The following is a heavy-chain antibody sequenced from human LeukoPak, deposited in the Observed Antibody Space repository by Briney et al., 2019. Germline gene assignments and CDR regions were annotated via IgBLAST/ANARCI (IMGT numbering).Heavy chain of an antibody. CDR3: TREKSYSTSTIYLSFFDH. CDR1: GFPFGFYW. D-gene: IGHD2/OR15-2a*01. CDR2: INQDASET. Sequence: PGGSLRLSCATSGFPFGFYWMSWVRQAPGKGLEWVASINQDASETYYMDSVKGRLSISRDNAKNSLYLQMNIPRAEDTAVYYCTREKSYSTSTIYLSFFDHWGQGTLATVSS. V-gene: IGHV3-7*01. J-gene: IGHJ4*02.